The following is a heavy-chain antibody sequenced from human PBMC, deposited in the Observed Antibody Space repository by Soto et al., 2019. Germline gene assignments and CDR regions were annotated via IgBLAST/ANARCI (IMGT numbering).Heavy chain of an antibody. Sequence: QVQLVESGGGVVQPGRSLRLSCAASGFTFRSYDMQWVRQAPGKGLEWVAVISHDSINENYADSVKGRFFISRDNSKNTLYLQINSLRVEDTALYYCAISSSPDYWGQGTLVIVSS. CDR3: AISSSPDY. CDR2: ISHDSINE. J-gene: IGHJ4*02. D-gene: IGHD6-13*01. V-gene: IGHV3-30*03. CDR1: GFTFRSYD.